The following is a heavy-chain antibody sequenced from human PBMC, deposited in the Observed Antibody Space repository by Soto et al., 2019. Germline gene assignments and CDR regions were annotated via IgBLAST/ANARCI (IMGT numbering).Heavy chain of an antibody. V-gene: IGHV3-11*06. J-gene: IGHJ5*02. D-gene: IGHD5-12*01. CDR1: GFTFSDYY. Sequence: QVQLVESGGGLVKPGGSLRLSCATSGFTFSDYYMSWIRQAPGKGLEFVSYISPKGTYRTYADSVKGRFTISRDNAKNSLSLQVNSLRAEDTAVYYCSRGGVSGLFDLWGQGTFVTVSS. CDR3: SRGGVSGLFDL. CDR2: ISPKGTYR.